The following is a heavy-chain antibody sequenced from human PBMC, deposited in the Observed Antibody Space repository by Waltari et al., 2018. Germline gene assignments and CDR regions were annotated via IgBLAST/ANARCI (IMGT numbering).Heavy chain of an antibody. CDR1: GYTLPESP. CDR2: YVPEDGET. J-gene: IGHJ5*02. Sequence: QVQLVQSGAEVKKPGASVKVSCKVSGYTLPESPMHGVRQAPGKGLEWLGGYVPEDGETIYAQSFQGRVAMTEDTSADTAYMELSSLTSEDTAVYYCATDHYRQSGYDTWGQGTLVTVSS. CDR3: ATDHYRQSGYDT. D-gene: IGHD5-12*01. V-gene: IGHV1-24*01.